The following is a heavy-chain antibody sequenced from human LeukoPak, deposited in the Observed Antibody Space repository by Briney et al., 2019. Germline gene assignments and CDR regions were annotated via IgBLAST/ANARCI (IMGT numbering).Heavy chain of an antibody. V-gene: IGHV3-53*01. Sequence: GGSLRLSCAASGFTVSSNYMSWVRQAPGKGLEWVSVIYGGGSTYYADSVKGRFTISRDNSKNTLYLQMNSLRAEDTAVYYCASPGGGLRLGYWGQGTLVTVSS. CDR1: GFTVSSNY. J-gene: IGHJ4*02. D-gene: IGHD5-12*01. CDR2: IYGGGST. CDR3: ASPGGGLRLGY.